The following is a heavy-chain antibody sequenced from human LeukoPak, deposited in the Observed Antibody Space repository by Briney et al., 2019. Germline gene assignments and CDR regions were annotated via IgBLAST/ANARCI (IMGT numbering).Heavy chain of an antibody. D-gene: IGHD5-12*01. J-gene: IGHJ5*02. CDR2: ISAYNGNT. V-gene: IGHV1-18*01. CDR1: GYTFTSYG. Sequence: ASVKVSCKASGYTFTSYGISWVRQAPGQGLEWMRWISAYNGNTNYAQKLQGRVTMTTDTSTSTAYMELRSLRSDDTAVYYCARRWLVGGWFDPWGQGTLVTVSS. CDR3: ARRWLVGGWFDP.